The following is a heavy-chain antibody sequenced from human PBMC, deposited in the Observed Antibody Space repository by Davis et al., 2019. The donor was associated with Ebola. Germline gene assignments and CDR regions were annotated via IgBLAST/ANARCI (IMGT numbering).Heavy chain of an antibody. J-gene: IGHJ1*01. CDR3: VRIYDYYNSLYYNVFNV. V-gene: IGHV4-59*01. D-gene: IGHD2/OR15-2a*01. CDR2: QTRGV. CDR1: GFTFRNYA. Sequence: PGGSLRLSCAASGFTFRNYAMHWVRQAPGKGPELVAQTRGVNNNPSLKGRVTMSVDPDKGQVSLKVTSVTAADTATYYCVRIYDYYNSLYYNVFNVWGQGTPVIVSP.